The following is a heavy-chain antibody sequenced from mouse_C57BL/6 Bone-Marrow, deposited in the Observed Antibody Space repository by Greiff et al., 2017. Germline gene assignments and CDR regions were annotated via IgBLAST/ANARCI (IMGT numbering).Heavy chain of an antibody. CDR2: ISSGGSYT. CDR1: GFTFSSYG. Sequence: EVKLVESGGDLVKPGGSLKLSCAASGFTFSSYGMSWVRQTPDKRLEWVATISSGGSYTYYPDSVKGRFTISRDNAKNTPYLQMSRLTSEHTAMYYCATPHYYDSSGMNAMDYWGKGTSVTVSS. CDR3: ATPHYYDSSGMNAMDY. V-gene: IGHV5-6*01. J-gene: IGHJ4*01. D-gene: IGHD1-1*01.